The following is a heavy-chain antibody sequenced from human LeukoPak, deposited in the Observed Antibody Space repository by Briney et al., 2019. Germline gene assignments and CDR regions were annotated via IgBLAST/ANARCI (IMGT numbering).Heavy chain of an antibody. V-gene: IGHV3-7*01. CDR3: ARGVAVADAYYFDY. CDR2: IKQDGSEK. J-gene: IGHJ4*02. D-gene: IGHD6-19*01. Sequence: PGGSLRLSCAASGFTFSSYWMNWVRQAPGKGLEWVANIKQDGSEKYYVDSVKGRFTISRDNAKNSLYLQMNSLRAEDTAVYYCARGVAVADAYYFDYWGQGTLVTVSS. CDR1: GFTFSSYW.